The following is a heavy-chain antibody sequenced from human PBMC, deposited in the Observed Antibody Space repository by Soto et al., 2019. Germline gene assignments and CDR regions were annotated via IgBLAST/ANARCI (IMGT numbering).Heavy chain of an antibody. CDR2: IHPDGAT. Sequence: EVLLVETGGALIQPGGSLRLSCAAPGFDVSYNYMSWVRQAPGKGLEWLSIIHPDGATYYAGSVKGRFTISRDNSKNTVHLQMNDLRGDDTAVYYCGSIAVAEGFDPWGQGTLVTVSS. J-gene: IGHJ5*02. V-gene: IGHV3-53*02. CDR1: GFDVSYNY. D-gene: IGHD6-19*01. CDR3: GSIAVAEGFDP.